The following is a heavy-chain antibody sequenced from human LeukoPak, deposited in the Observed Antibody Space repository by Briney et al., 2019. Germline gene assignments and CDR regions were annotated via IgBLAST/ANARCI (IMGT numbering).Heavy chain of an antibody. D-gene: IGHD3-22*01. CDR1: GYGFTSYW. Sequence: RRGESLKISCKGSGYGFTSYWISWVRQMPGKGLEWMGRIDPRDSYTKYSPSFQGHVSISADKSISTAYLQWSSLKASDTATYYCARLESSGYYVYWGQGTLVTVSS. V-gene: IGHV5-10-1*01. CDR2: IDPRDSYT. CDR3: ARLESSGYYVY. J-gene: IGHJ4*02.